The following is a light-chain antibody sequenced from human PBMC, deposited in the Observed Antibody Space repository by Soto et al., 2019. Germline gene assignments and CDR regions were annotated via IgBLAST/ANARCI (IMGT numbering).Light chain of an antibody. V-gene: IGKV1-5*01. CDR3: QQYNSYGT. CDR1: QSISSW. Sequence: DIQITQSPSARSASVGDRVTITCRASQSISSWLAWYQQKPGKAPKLLIYDASSLGGGVPSRFSGSGSGTEFTLTISSLQPDDFATYYCQQYNSYGTFGQGTKVDIK. J-gene: IGKJ1*01. CDR2: DAS.